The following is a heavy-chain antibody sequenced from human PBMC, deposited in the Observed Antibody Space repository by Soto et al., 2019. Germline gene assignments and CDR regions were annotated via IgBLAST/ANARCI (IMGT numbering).Heavy chain of an antibody. V-gene: IGHV5-51*01. Sequence: GESLKISCKGSGYSFTSYWIGWVRQMPGKGLEWMGIIYPGDSDTRYSPSFQGQVTISADKSISTAYLQWSSLKASDTAMYYCARHVDTAMANYYYYGMDVWGQGTTVTVS. J-gene: IGHJ6*02. CDR3: ARHVDTAMANYYYYGMDV. CDR1: GYSFTSYW. D-gene: IGHD5-18*01. CDR2: IYPGDSDT.